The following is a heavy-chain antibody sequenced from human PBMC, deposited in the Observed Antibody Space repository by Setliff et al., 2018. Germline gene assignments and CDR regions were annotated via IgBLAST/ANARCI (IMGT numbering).Heavy chain of an antibody. CDR2: IRNDGTEK. Sequence: GESLKISCAASALTFSNYGIHWVRQAPGKGLEWVAFIRNDGTEKFHADPVKGRFTVSRDNSKNTVFLQMNSLTTEDTAVYYCAKVDQFDLEGLDYWGQGALVTVSS. CDR3: AKVDQFDLEGLDY. D-gene: IGHD3-9*01. CDR1: ALTFSNYG. J-gene: IGHJ4*02. V-gene: IGHV3-30*02.